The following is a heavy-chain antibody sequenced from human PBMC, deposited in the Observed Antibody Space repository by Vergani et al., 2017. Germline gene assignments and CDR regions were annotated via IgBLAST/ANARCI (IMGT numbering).Heavy chain of an antibody. CDR3: ARDWRLNDFWSGYYTGGGEGVFDY. V-gene: IGHV1-2*02. D-gene: IGHD3-3*01. CDR2: INPNSGGT. CDR1: GYTFTGYY. Sequence: QVQLVQSGAEVKKPGASVKVSCKASGYTFTGYYMHWVRQAPGQGLEWMGWINPNSGGTNYAQKFQGRVTMTRDTSISTAYMELSRLRSDDTAVYYCARDWRLNDFWSGYYTGGGEGVFDYWGQGTLVTVSS. J-gene: IGHJ4*02.